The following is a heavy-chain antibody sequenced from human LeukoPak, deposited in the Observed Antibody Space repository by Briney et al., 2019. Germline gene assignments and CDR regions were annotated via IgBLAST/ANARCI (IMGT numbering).Heavy chain of an antibody. Sequence: GGSLRPSSSGSGFTFSSNPLSWVRQAPGKGLEWDAAINPMGSKTTYADSVRGRFTISRDNSKHTLALQMNTLRAEDTAVYYCSTTKQARRYFDYWGQGTLVTVSS. J-gene: IGHJ4*02. CDR3: STTKQARRYFDY. V-gene: IGHV3-23*01. D-gene: IGHD1-1*01. CDR1: GFTFSSNP. CDR2: INPMGSKT.